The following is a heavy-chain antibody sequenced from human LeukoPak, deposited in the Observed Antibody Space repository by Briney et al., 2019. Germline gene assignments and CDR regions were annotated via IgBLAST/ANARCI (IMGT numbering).Heavy chain of an antibody. V-gene: IGHV1-2*06. D-gene: IGHD6-13*01. J-gene: IGHJ4*02. CDR1: GYTFTGYY. Sequence: ASVKVSCKASGYTFTGYYMHWVRQAPGQGLEWMGRINPNSGGTNYAQKFQGRVTMTRDTSISTAYMELSRLRSDDTAVYYCARENIAAAGLSDYWGQGTLVTVSS. CDR3: ARENIAAAGLSDY. CDR2: INPNSGGT.